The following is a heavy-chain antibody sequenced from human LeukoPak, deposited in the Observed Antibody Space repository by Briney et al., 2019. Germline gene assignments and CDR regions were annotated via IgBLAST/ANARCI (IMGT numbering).Heavy chain of an antibody. CDR2: ISDSAINT. J-gene: IGHJ6*02. CDR1: EFTFSDYY. CDR3: AAYYGSGSVNYYRGMDI. Sequence: PGGSLRLSCEASEFTFSDYYMSWIRQAPGKGLEWISYISDSAINTHYADSVKGRFTISRDNAKKLLVLEMKSLRSEDTAVYYCAAYYGSGSVNYYRGMDIWGQGTTVTVSS. V-gene: IGHV3-11*01. D-gene: IGHD3-10*01.